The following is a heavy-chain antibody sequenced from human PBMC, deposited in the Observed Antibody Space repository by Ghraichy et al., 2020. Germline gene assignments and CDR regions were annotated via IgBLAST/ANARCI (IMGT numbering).Heavy chain of an antibody. CDR1: GFTFSNAW. J-gene: IGHJ4*02. D-gene: IGHD6-25*01. Sequence: GGSLRLSCAASGFTFSNAWMNWVRQAPGKGLEWVGRIMSKTSGETTDYSAPVKGRFTISRDDSKNTLYLQLHGLKIEDTGLYYCSPEGHVAAQGWGQGTLVTVAS. CDR3: SPEGHVAAQG. V-gene: IGHV3-15*01. CDR2: IMSKTSGETT.